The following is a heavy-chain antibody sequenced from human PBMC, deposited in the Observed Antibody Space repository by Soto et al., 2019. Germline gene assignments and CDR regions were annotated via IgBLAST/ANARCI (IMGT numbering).Heavy chain of an antibody. V-gene: IGHV3-21*01. D-gene: IGHD5-18*01. CDR3: ARAHTASGNYYYSYGMDV. J-gene: IGHJ6*02. CDR1: GFSFHVYS. CDR2: ISSSSSYK. Sequence: EVQLVGSGGGLVKPGGSLRLSCAASGFSFHVYSMTWVRQAPGKGLEWVASISSSSSYKDYADSVKGRFTVSRDNAKNSLYLQMNSLRADDTAVYYCARAHTASGNYYYSYGMDVWDQGTAVTVSS.